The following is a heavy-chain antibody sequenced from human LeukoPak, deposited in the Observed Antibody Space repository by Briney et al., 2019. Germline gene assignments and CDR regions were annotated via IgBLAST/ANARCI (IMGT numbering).Heavy chain of an antibody. D-gene: IGHD3-10*01. CDR3: AGVWFGELGDWFDP. CDR2: IYYSGST. V-gene: IGHV4-59*01. Sequence: SETLSLTCTVSGGSISSYYWSWIRQPPGKGLEWIGYIYYSGSTNYNPSLKSRVTISVDTSKNQFSLKLSSVTAADTAVYYCAGVWFGELGDWFDPWGQGTLVTVSS. CDR1: GGSISSYY. J-gene: IGHJ5*02.